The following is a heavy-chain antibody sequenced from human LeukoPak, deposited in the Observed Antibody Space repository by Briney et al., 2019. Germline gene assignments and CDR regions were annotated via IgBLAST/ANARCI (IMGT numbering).Heavy chain of an antibody. Sequence: ASVKVSCKASGFTFTDYAVHWVRQAPGQRPEWMGWINTVNGNTRYAQAFQGRVTMTRDTSTSTVYMELSSLRSEDTAVYYCAIGLYGDYDPVGVAWFDPWGQGTLVTVSS. CDR3: AIGLYGDYDPVGVAWFDP. V-gene: IGHV1-3*03. CDR2: INTVNGNT. J-gene: IGHJ5*02. CDR1: GFTFTDYA. D-gene: IGHD4-17*01.